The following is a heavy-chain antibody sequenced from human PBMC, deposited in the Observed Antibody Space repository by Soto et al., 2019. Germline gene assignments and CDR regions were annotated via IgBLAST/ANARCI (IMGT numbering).Heavy chain of an antibody. CDR2: ASARNGNT. CDR1: GFTFSSNV. J-gene: IGHJ5*02. CDR3: AKDETSHGPRGYSSSWYGWFDP. Sequence: EVQLLESGGGLVQPGGSLRLPCTASGFTFSSNVLSWAPRAQGRGREGVSAASARNGNTYKAASVKGRFTISRDNSKSTVYLQLDSLRVEDTAVYHCAKDETSHGPRGYSSSWYGWFDPWGQGTLVVVSS. V-gene: IGHV3-23*01. D-gene: IGHD6-13*01.